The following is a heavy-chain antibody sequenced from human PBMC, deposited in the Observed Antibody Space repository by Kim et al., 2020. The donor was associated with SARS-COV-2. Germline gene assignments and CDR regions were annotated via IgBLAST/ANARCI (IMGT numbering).Heavy chain of an antibody. CDR1: GFTFSSYA. CDR3: AKGQCSSTSWYGFDY. Sequence: GGSLRLSCAASGFTFSSYAMSWVRQAPGKGLEWVAGISGSGGSTNYADSVKGRFTISRDNAKNTLYLQMNSLRAEDTAAFYCAKGQCSSTSWYGFDYWG. D-gene: IGHD2-2*01. J-gene: IGHJ4*01. CDR2: ISGSGGST. V-gene: IGHV3-23*01.